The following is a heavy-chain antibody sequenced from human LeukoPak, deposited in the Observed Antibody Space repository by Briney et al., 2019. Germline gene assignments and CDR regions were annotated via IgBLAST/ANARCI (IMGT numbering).Heavy chain of an antibody. D-gene: IGHD3-22*01. CDR2: ISGSGGNT. CDR3: AKTYYYDSSGSHDY. CDR1: GFSFSSYA. J-gene: IGHJ4*02. Sequence: PGGSLRLSCAASGFSFSSYAMSWVRQAPGKGLEWVSGISGSGGNTYYADSVKGRFTISRDNSKNTLYLQVNSLRAEDTAVYYCAKTYYYDSSGSHDYWGQGTLVTVSS. V-gene: IGHV3-23*01.